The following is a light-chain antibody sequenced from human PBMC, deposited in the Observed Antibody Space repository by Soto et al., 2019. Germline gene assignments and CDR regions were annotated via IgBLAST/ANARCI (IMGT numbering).Light chain of an antibody. V-gene: IGKV3-11*01. CDR3: QQRSNWPLLT. CDR2: DAS. Sequence: EIVLTQSPATLSLSPGERATLSCRASQSVGGYLAWYQQKPGQAPRLLIYDASNRVTGIPARFSGSGSGTXXXXXXXXLXPXXFAVYYXQQRSNWPLLTFGGGTKVEIK. J-gene: IGKJ4*01. CDR1: QSVGGY.